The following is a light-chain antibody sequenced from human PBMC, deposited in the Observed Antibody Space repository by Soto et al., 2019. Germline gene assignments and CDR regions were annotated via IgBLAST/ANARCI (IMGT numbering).Light chain of an antibody. CDR3: QQSFSSPWT. CDR1: QSIGRY. CDR2: HAS. V-gene: IGKV1-39*01. J-gene: IGKJ1*01. Sequence: DIQMTQSPSSLSASVGDIVTITCRASQSIGRYLNWFQQKPGQAPNLLIYHASSLESGVPSRFSGRGSGTDFTLPISSLQPDEFATYYCQQSFSSPWTFGQGTKVEIK.